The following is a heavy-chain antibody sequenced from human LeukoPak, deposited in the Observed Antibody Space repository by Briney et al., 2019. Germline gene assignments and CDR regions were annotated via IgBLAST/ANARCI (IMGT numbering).Heavy chain of an antibody. CDR1: GFTFSSYD. D-gene: IGHD6-19*01. CDR3: ARGEYSSGWYSY. CDR2: IGTAGDT. J-gene: IGHJ4*02. Sequence: RGSLRLSCAASGFTFSSYDMHWVRQATGKGLEWVSAIGTAGDTYYPGSVKGRFTISRENAKNSLYLQMNSLRAGDTAVYYCARGEYSSGWYSYWGQETLVTVSS. V-gene: IGHV3-13*01.